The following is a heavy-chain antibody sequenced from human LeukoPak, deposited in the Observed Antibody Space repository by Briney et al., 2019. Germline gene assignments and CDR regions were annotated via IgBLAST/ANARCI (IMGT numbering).Heavy chain of an antibody. D-gene: IGHD6-13*01. CDR3: AKDLGSSSWYVFFDY. V-gene: IGHV3-21*04. CDR1: GFTFNTYS. Sequence: PGGSLRLSCEASGFTFNTYSMNWARQAPGKGLEWVSSIDSSGGYMFYADSVKGRFIISRDNAKDSLYLQMNSLRAEDTAVYYCAKDLGSSSWYVFFDYWGQGTLVTVSS. CDR2: IDSSGGYM. J-gene: IGHJ4*02.